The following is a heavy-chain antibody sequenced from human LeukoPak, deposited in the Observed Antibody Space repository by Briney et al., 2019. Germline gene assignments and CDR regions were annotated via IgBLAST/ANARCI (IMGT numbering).Heavy chain of an antibody. CDR1: GFTLSNSG. CDR2: INKDGSEG. D-gene: IGHD2-15*01. CDR3: TRLAYDCRIGGDY. Sequence: GGSLRLSCAVSGFTLSNSGMSWARQAPGKGLEWVAGINKDGSEGFYVNSVKGRFTTSRDNARNSLYLQINSLSAADTAVDYCTRLAYDCRIGGDYWGQGALITVSP. V-gene: IGHV3-7*01. J-gene: IGHJ4*02.